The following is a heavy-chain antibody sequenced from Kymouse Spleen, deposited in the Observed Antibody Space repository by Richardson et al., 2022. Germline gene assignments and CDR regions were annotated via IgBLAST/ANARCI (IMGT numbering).Heavy chain of an antibody. CDR2: IYYSGST. D-gene: IGHD2-15*01. J-gene: IGHJ6*02. V-gene: IGHV4-31*03. CDR1: GGSISSGGYY. CDR3: ARDGDCSGGSCYYYYGMDV. Sequence: QVQLQESGPGLVKPSQTLSLTCTVSGGSISSGGYYWSWIRQHPGKGLEWIGYIYYSGSTYYNPSLKSRVTISVDTSKNQFSLKLSSVTAADTAVYYCARDGDCSGGSCYYYYGMDVWGQGTTVTVSS.